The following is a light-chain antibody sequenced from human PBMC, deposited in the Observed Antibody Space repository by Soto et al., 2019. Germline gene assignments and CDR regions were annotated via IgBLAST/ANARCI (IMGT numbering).Light chain of an antibody. V-gene: IGKV1-12*01. CDR3: QQANSFPFT. Sequence: DLQMTQSPSSVSASVGDSVTISCRASQGISSWLVWYQLKPGKAPKVLIHTASNLYSGVPSRFSGSGSGTDFTLTISNLQPEDSATYSCQQANSFPFTFGQGTKVEIK. CDR2: TAS. J-gene: IGKJ1*01. CDR1: QGISSW.